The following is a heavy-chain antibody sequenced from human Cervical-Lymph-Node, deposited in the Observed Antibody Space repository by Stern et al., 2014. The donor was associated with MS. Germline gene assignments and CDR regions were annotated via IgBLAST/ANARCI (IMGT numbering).Heavy chain of an antibody. D-gene: IGHD2-15*01. CDR1: GGSISTYY. Sequence: QVQLQESGPGLVKPSESLSLTCSFSGGSISTYYWSWIRQPPGKGLAWIGDISYSGSPTYNPSLKSRVTISVDTSKNQFSLKLTSVTAADTAMYYCARQGSGGRAFDIWGQGTMVTVSS. CDR3: ARQGSGGRAFDI. V-gene: IGHV4-59*01. J-gene: IGHJ3*02. CDR2: ISYSGSP.